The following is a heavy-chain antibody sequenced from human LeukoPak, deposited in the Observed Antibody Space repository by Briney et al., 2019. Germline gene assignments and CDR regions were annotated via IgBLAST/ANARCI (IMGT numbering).Heavy chain of an antibody. D-gene: IGHD6-13*01. Sequence: GRSLRLSCAASGFTFSSYAMHWVRQAPGKGLEWVAVISYDGSNKYYADSVKGRFTISRDNSKNTLYLQMNSLRAEDTAVYYCARGTPSSWYEDIYYYYGMDVWGQGTTVTVSS. CDR3: ARGTPSSWYEDIYYYYGMDV. CDR2: ISYDGSNK. J-gene: IGHJ6*02. V-gene: IGHV3-30*04. CDR1: GFTFSSYA.